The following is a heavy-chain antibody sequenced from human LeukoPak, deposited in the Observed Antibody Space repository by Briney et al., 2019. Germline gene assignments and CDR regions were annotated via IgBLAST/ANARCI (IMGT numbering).Heavy chain of an antibody. Sequence: GASVKVSCKASGYNFAGSGISWVRQAPGQGLEWMGWISAYNSDTNYAQEFHGRVTMTTDTPTSTAYMELRSLRSDDTAVYYCATHCSGVSCYGSDGPWGQGTLVTASS. J-gene: IGHJ5*02. CDR2: ISAYNSDT. V-gene: IGHV1-18*01. CDR3: ATHCSGVSCYGSDGP. CDR1: GYNFAGSG. D-gene: IGHD2-15*01.